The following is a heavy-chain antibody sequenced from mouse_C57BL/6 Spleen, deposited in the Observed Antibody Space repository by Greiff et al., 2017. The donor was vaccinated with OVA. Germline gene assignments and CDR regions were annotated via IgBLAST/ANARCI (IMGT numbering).Heavy chain of an antibody. D-gene: IGHD1-1*01. CDR1: GYTFTSYT. Sequence: VQLQQSGAELARPGASVKMSCKASGYTFTSYTMHWVKQRPGQGLEWIGYINPSSGYTKYNQKFKDKATLTADKSSSTAYMQLSSLTSEDSAVYYCARLGNYGSSYGYFDVWGTGTTVTVSS. CDR3: ARLGNYGSSYGYFDV. CDR2: INPSSGYT. J-gene: IGHJ1*03. V-gene: IGHV1-4*01.